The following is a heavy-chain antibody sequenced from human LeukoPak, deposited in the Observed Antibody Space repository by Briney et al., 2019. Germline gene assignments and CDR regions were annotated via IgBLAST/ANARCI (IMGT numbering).Heavy chain of an antibody. CDR1: GYTFTSYG. J-gene: IGHJ6*03. D-gene: IGHD2-2*02. CDR2: ISAYNGNK. Sequence: ASVKVSCKASGYTFTSYGISWVRQAPGQGLEWMGWISAYNGNKNYAQKLQGRVTMTTDTSTSTAYMELRSLRSDDTAVYYCARLYCSSTSCYRSGYYYYYYMDVWGKGTTVTVSS. CDR3: ARLYCSSTSCYRSGYYYYYYMDV. V-gene: IGHV1-18*01.